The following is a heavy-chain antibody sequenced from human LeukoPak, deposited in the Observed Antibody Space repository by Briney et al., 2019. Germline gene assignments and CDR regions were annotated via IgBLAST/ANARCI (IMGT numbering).Heavy chain of an antibody. Sequence: PETLSLTCTVSSGSLFSYYWGWIRQPAGRGLEWIGHIYTSGSTYYNPSLTRRVTISVEPPNNQFSLRLSSLTARAPPVFYFAGVRRRTISNDACVMCGQGTVVTVSS. J-gene: IGHJ3*02. D-gene: IGHD1-1*01. CDR2: IYTSGST. V-gene: IGHV4-4*07. CDR1: SGSLFSYY. CDR3: AGVRRRTISNDACVM.